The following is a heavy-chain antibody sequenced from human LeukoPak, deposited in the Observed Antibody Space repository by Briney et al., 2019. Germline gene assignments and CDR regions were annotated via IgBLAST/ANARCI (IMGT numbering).Heavy chain of an antibody. D-gene: IGHD6-6*01. Sequence: PGGPLRLSCAASGFTFSSYGMHWVRQAPGKGLEWVAVISYDGSNKYYADSVKGRFTISRDNSKNTLYLQMNSLRAEDTAVYYCAKFSSSSDFGWFDPWGQGTLVTVSS. CDR1: GFTFSSYG. CDR3: AKFSSSSDFGWFDP. V-gene: IGHV3-30*18. CDR2: ISYDGSNK. J-gene: IGHJ5*02.